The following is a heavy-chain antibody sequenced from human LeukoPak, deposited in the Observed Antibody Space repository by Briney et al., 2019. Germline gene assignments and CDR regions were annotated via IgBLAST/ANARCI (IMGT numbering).Heavy chain of an antibody. V-gene: IGHV3-21*01. J-gene: IGHJ4*02. D-gene: IGHD6-19*01. CDR1: GFTFSNYS. Sequence: GGSLRLSCAASGFTFSNYSMNWVRQAPGKGLEWVSSISSSSSYIYYADSVKGRFTISRDNAKNSLYLQMNSLRAEDTAVYYCARAVAGTWNDYWGQGTLVTVSS. CDR2: ISSSSSYI. CDR3: ARAVAGTWNDY.